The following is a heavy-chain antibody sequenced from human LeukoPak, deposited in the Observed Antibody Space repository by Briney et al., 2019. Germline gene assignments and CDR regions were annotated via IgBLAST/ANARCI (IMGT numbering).Heavy chain of an antibody. CDR3: ARMVGATRCDI. Sequence: SETLSLTCTVSGVSVSNYYWSWIRQPAGKGLEWIGRIHTSGSTNYDPSLKSRVTMSVDTSKSQFSLMLSSVTAADTAVYYCARMVGATRCDIWGQGTMVTVSS. V-gene: IGHV4-4*07. D-gene: IGHD1-26*01. CDR1: GVSVSNYY. J-gene: IGHJ3*02. CDR2: IHTSGST.